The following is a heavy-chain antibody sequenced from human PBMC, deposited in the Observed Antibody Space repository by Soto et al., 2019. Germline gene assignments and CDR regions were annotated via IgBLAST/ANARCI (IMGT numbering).Heavy chain of an antibody. D-gene: IGHD2-2*01. Sequence: PWETLSLTCSVSGGSISSGAYYWNWIRQHPRKGLEWIGYIYYSGTTYYNPSLGSRVSISADTSKNQFSLKLNSVTVADTAVYYCARNPSHLCASTSCHAFDIWGQGTMVTVSS. CDR1: GGSISSGAYY. V-gene: IGHV4-31*03. J-gene: IGHJ3*02. CDR3: ARNPSHLCASTSCHAFDI. CDR2: IYYSGTT.